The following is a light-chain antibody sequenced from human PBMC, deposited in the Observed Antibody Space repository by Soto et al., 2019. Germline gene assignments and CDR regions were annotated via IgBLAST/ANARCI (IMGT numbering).Light chain of an antibody. CDR2: TNN. CDR1: SSNIGSNT. CDR3: ATWDDSLNAYV. J-gene: IGLJ1*01. Sequence: QAVVTQPPSASGTPGQRVTISCSGGSSNIGSNTVNWYQHLPGTAPKLLIDTNNQRPSGVPDRFSGSKSGTSASLAISGLRSEDEADYYCATWDDSLNAYVFGTGTKLTVI. V-gene: IGLV1-44*01.